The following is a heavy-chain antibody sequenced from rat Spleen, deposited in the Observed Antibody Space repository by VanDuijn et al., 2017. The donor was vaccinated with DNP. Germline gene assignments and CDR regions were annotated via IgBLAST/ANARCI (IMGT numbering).Heavy chain of an antibody. CDR2: ITTSDGST. CDR1: GFTFSDYN. Sequence: EVQLVESGGGLAQPGRSLKLSCAASGFTFSDYNMAWVRQAPKKGLEWVATITTSDGSTYYPDSVKGRCTISRDDAESSLYLQMNSLKSEDTATYYCARLGRLRPYWYFDFWGPGTMVTVSS. J-gene: IGHJ1*01. D-gene: IGHD1-11*01. V-gene: IGHV5-7*01. CDR3: ARLGRLRPYWYFDF.